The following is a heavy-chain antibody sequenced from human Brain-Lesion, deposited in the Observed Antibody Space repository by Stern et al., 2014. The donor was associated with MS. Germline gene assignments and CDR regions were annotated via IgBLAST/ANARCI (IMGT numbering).Heavy chain of an antibody. Sequence: VQLVESGGGLVQPGGSLTISCTAAGFTFGNYWMTWVRQAPGKGLEWVGTINEDGDEKNYVDYVKGRFTISRDNARNSLYLQMNSLRVEDTALYYCARVYNTIYGIVTQRGSGMDVWGQGTTVIVSS. J-gene: IGHJ6*02. CDR1: GFTFGNYW. D-gene: IGHD3-3*01. CDR3: ARVYNTIYGIVTQRGSGMDV. CDR2: INEDGDEK. V-gene: IGHV3-7*01.